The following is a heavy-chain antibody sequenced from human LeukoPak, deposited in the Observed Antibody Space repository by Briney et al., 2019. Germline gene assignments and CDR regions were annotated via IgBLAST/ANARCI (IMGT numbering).Heavy chain of an antibody. CDR2: IYYSGST. CDR1: GGSVSSSNCY. J-gene: IGHJ4*02. CDR3: ARAFSSSWDFDY. V-gene: IGHV4-39*07. D-gene: IGHD6-13*01. Sequence: PSETLFLTCTVSGGSVSSSNCYWGWIRQPPGKGLEWIGSIYYSGSTYYNPSLKSRVTISVDTSKKQFSLRLSSVAAADTAVYYCARAFSSSWDFDYWGQGTLVTVSS.